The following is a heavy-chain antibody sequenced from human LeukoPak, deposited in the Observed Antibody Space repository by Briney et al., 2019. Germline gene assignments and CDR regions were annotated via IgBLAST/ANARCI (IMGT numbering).Heavy chain of an antibody. V-gene: IGHV4-34*01. D-gene: IGHD3-10*01. Sequence: SETLSLTCAVYGGSFSGYYWSWIRQPPGKGLEWIGEINHSGSTNYNPSLTSRVTISVATSKTQFSLKLSSVTAADTAVYYCARAPPYGSGSRGAFDYWGQGTLVTVSS. CDR3: ARAPPYGSGSRGAFDY. CDR2: INHSGST. J-gene: IGHJ4*02. CDR1: GGSFSGYY.